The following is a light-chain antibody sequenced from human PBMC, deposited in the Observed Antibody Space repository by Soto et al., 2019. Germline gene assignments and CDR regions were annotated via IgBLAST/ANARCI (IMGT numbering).Light chain of an antibody. CDR3: SSYMMSTTSYV. Sequence: QSALTQPASVSGSPGQSIPISCTGRSSDFGGFNFVTWYQQHPGKAPKVIIYDVTNRPSGVSNRVSGSKSGDTAALTISGLQAEDEANYYCSSYMMSTTSYVCGTGTKVTVL. J-gene: IGLJ1*01. CDR2: DVT. CDR1: SSDFGGFNF. V-gene: IGLV2-14*01.